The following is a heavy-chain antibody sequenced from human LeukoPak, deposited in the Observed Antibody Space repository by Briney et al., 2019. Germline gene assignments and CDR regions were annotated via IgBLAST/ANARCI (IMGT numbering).Heavy chain of an antibody. J-gene: IGHJ4*02. CDR1: GFTFSTYA. D-gene: IGHD3-9*01. V-gene: IGHV3-23*01. CDR2: ISGSGGNT. CDR3: AKPEVRYFDWLLYFDQ. Sequence: GGSLRLSCAASGFTFSTYAMTWVRQAPGKGLEWVSSISGSGGNTYYADSVKGRFTISRDNSKNTLYLQMDSLRAEDTAVYYCAKPEVRYFDWLLYFDQWGQGTLVTVSS.